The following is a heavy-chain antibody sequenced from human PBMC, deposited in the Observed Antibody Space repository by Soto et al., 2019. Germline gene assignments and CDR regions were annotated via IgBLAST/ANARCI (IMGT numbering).Heavy chain of an antibody. CDR1: GFSLSTSGMC. V-gene: IGHV2-70*01. CDR2: IDLDDDK. J-gene: IGHJ4*02. D-gene: IGHD6-19*01. Sequence: PTLVNPTQSLTLTWTFSGFSLSTSGMCVSWIRHAPGKALEWLALIDLDDDKYYSTSLKTRLTISKDTSKNQVVLTMTNMDPVDTATYYCARQINTQGIAVAGIDYWGQGTLVTVS. CDR3: ARQINTQGIAVAGIDY.